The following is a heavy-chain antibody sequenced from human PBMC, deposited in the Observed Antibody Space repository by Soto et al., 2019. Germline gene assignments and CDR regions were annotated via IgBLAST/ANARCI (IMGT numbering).Heavy chain of an antibody. D-gene: IGHD1-26*01. CDR2: INPSNEVT. CDR3: MRRGWGDSPIDY. CDR1: GYTFSAYY. J-gene: IGHJ4*02. V-gene: IGHV1-2*02. Sequence: QVYLLQSGAEVKKVGASVTVSCKTSGYTFSAYYVHWARRAPGRGFQWLGWINPSNEVTTFSEFFQGQIPHNRDTSTNTVQLEFHRFTSDGTAVYFWMRRGWGDSPIDYWGQGTQVTVSS.